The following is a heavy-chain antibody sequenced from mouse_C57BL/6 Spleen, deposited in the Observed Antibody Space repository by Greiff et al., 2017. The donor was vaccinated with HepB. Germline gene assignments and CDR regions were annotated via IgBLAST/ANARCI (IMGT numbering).Heavy chain of an antibody. D-gene: IGHD1-1*01. V-gene: IGHV2-6-1*01. CDR1: GFSLTSYG. CDR3: ARHGYGSSLWYFDF. CDR2: IWSDGST. J-gene: IGHJ1*03. Sequence: VQVVESGPGLVAPSQSLSITCTVSGFSLTSYGVHWVRQPPGKGLEWLVVIWSDGSTTYNSALKSRLSISKDNSKSQVFLKMNSLQTDDTAMYYEARHGYGSSLWYFDFWGTGTTVTVSS.